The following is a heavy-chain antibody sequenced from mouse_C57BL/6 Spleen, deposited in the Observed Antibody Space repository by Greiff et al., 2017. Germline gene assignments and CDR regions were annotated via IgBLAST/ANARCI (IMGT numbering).Heavy chain of an antibody. Sequence: EVKLQESGPGLVKPSQSLSLTCSVTGYSITSGYYWNWIRQFPGNKLEWMGYISYDGSNNYNPSLKNRISITRDTSKNQFFLKLNSVTTEDTATYYCARGYDDDDYWGQGTTLTVSS. CDR2: ISYDGSN. CDR3: ARGYDDDDY. J-gene: IGHJ2*01. CDR1: GYSITSGYY. V-gene: IGHV3-6*01. D-gene: IGHD2-4*01.